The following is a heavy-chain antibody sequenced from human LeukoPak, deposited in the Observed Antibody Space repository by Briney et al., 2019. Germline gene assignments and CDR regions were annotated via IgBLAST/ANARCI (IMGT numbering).Heavy chain of an antibody. D-gene: IGHD3-22*01. V-gene: IGHV3-15*01. J-gene: IGHJ4*02. CDR1: GLTFGNAW. CDR3: TTYRYSYGSTGYSYFDF. CDR2: ILSETSGGTR. Sequence: PGGSLRLSCAASGLTFGNAWMSWVRQAPGKGLGWVARILSETSGGTRDYAAPVRGRFTISRDDSRSTLYLQMNSLKTEDTAQYYCTTYRYSYGSTGYSYFDFWGQGTLVTVSS.